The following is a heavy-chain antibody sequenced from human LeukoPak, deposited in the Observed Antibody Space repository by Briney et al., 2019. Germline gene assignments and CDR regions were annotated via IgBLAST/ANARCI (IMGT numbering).Heavy chain of an antibody. J-gene: IGHJ4*02. V-gene: IGHV3-21*04. CDR1: GFTFSSYS. D-gene: IGHD4/OR15-4a*01. CDR3: ARRAGAYSHPYDY. Sequence: SGGSLRLSCAASGFTFSSYSMNWVRQAPGKGLEWVSSISSSSSYIYYADSVKGRFTISRDNSKNTLYLQMNSLRAEDTAVYYCARRAGAYSHPYDYWGQGTLVTVSS. CDR2: ISSSSSYI.